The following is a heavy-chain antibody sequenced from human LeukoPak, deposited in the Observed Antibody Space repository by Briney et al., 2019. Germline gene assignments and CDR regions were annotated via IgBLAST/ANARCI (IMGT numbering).Heavy chain of an antibody. CDR3: ARALYSSSWYYFDY. CDR2: IYYTGNT. Sequence: SETLSLTCTVSGGSISSYYWTWIRQPPGKGLEWIGYIYYTGNTNYNPSLKSRVTISVDTSKNHFSLKLSVVTAADTAVYYCARALYSSSWYYFDYWGQGTLVTVSS. V-gene: IGHV4-59*08. D-gene: IGHD6-13*01. CDR1: GGSISSYY. J-gene: IGHJ4*02.